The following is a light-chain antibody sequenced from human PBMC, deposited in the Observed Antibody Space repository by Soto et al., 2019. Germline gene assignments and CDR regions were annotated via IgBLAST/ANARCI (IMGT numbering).Light chain of an antibody. Sequence: DIQMTQSPSSLSASVGDRVTITCRASQSISNYLNWYQQNPGKAPKVLIYAASSLQSGVPSRFSGSGSGTDFTLTIRSMPTEDFATYSCQQSYSSPPTFGQGTKVDI. CDR2: AAS. CDR1: QSISNY. CDR3: QQSYSSPPT. J-gene: IGKJ1*01. V-gene: IGKV1-39*01.